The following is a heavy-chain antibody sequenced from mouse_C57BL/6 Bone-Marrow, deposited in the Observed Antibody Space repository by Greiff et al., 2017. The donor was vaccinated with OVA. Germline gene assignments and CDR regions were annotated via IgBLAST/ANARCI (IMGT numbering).Heavy chain of an antibody. CDR3: AREGNYAPLFDD. CDR2: IYPGSGST. CDR1: GYTFTSYW. Sequence: VQLQQPGAELVKPGASVKMSCKASGYTFTSYWITWVKQRPGQGLEWIGDIYPGSGSTNYNEKFKSKATLTVDTSSSTAYMQLSSLTSEDSAVYYCAREGNYAPLFDDWGQGTTLTVSS. V-gene: IGHV1-55*01. J-gene: IGHJ2*01. D-gene: IGHD2-1*01.